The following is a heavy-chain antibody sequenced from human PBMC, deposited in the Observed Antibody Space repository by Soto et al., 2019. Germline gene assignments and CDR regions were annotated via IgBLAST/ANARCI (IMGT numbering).Heavy chain of an antibody. CDR3: ARGARDSDYYDHGMDV. CDR2: IFPIFGTA. J-gene: IGHJ6*02. Sequence: QVQLVQSGAEVTKPGSSVKVSCPASGGTFSRYAICWVRQAPGPVLEWMGGIFPIFGTANYAQKFQGRVTINADESTRTAHTERSSLRSDDTAGDYCARGARDSDYYDHGMDVWGQGTTVTVSS. CDR1: GGTFSRYA. V-gene: IGHV1-69*01.